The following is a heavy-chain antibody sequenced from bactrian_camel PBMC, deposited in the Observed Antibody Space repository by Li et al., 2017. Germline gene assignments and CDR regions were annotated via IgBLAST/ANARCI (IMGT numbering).Heavy chain of an antibody. CDR3: AAVAEGRTVEGGVSLWTLFESGY. CDR1: GLVYPFWS. CDR2: IDSRGTT. J-gene: IGHJ4*01. Sequence: HVQLVESGGGSVQAGGSLTPSCAASGLVYPFWSMAWFRQAPGKEREGVARIDSRGTTEYVDSVKGRFTVFKGNTGKTLYLQMNSLRPEDTAMYYCAAVAEGRTVEGGVSLWTLFESGYWGQGTQVTVS. V-gene: IGHV3S61*01. D-gene: IGHD3*01.